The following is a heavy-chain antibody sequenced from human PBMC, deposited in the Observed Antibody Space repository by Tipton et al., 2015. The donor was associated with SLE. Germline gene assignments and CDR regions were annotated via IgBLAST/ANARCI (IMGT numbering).Heavy chain of an antibody. V-gene: IGHV3-9*01. CDR2: ISWNSGSI. Sequence: SLRLSCAASGFTFDDYAMHWARQAPGKGLEWVSGISWNSGSIGYADSVKGRFTISRDNSKNSLYLQMNSLRAEDTALYYCAKGTTSGEYYFDYWGQGTLVTVSS. J-gene: IGHJ4*02. CDR3: AKGTTSGEYYFDY. D-gene: IGHD3-16*01. CDR1: GFTFDDYA.